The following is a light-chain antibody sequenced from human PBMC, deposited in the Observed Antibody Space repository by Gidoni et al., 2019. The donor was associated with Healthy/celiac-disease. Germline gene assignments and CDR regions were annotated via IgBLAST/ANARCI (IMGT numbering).Light chain of an antibody. V-gene: IGLV2-14*01. CDR2: ESS. CDR1: SSAVGGNNY. J-gene: IGLJ2*01. Sequence: QSALTKPAPVSGSPGQPITISCPGTSSAVGGNNYVSWYQQHPGKAPNLMIYESSNRPAGVSSLFSCSKSGNTAFLTISGLHAEDEAYYCCSSYTSSSTVVFGGGTKLTVL. CDR3: SSYTSSSTVV.